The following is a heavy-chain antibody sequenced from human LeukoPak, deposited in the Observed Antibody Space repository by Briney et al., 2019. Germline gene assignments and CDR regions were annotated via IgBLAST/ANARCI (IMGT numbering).Heavy chain of an antibody. Sequence: ASVKVSCKASGYTFTSYDINWVRQATGQGLEWMGWMDPNSGNTGYAQKFQGRVTITRKTSISTAYMELSSLRSEDTAVYYCARGHLLSPWYHIVVVPAAMSYYYMDVWGKGTTVTVSS. CDR2: MDPNSGNT. J-gene: IGHJ6*03. CDR1: GYTFTSYD. V-gene: IGHV1-8*03. D-gene: IGHD2-2*01. CDR3: ARGHLLSPWYHIVVVPAAMSYYYMDV.